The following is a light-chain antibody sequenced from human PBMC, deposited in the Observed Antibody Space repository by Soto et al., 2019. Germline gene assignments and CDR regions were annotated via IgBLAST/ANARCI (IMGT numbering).Light chain of an antibody. CDR2: DAS. J-gene: IGKJ3*01. Sequence: EIVLTQSPATLSLSPGDRATLSCRASQSVSNYLAWYQHKPGQAPRLLIYDASNRATGIQARFSGSWSGTDFTLTISSLEPEDFAVYYCQQRTDWPLFGPGTKVDIK. CDR1: QSVSNY. V-gene: IGKV3-11*01. CDR3: QQRTDWPL.